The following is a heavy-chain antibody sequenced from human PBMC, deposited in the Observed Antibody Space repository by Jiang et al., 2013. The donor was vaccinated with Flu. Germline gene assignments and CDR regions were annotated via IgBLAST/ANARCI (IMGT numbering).Heavy chain of an antibody. J-gene: IGHJ4*02. D-gene: IGHD5-24*01. Sequence: GLVKPSETLSLTCTVSGGSISSYYWSWIRQPPGKGLEWIGYIYYSGSTNYNPSLKSRVTISVDTSKNQFSLKLSSVTAADTAVYYCARAEMATGTPDCWGQGTLVTVSS. CDR2: IYYSGST. CDR1: GGSISSYY. V-gene: IGHV4-59*08. CDR3: ARAEMATGTPDC.